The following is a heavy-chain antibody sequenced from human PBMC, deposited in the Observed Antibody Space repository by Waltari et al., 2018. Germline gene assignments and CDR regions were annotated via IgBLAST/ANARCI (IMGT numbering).Heavy chain of an antibody. CDR1: GGTFSSYA. J-gene: IGHJ6*03. CDR2: IIPIFGTA. V-gene: IGHV1-69*12. D-gene: IGHD4-17*01. CDR3: ARYGGNPTAPFYYYYYYMDV. Sequence: QVQLVQSGAEVKKPGSSVKVSCKASGGTFSSYAISWVRQAPGQGLEWMGGIIPIFGTANYAQKFQGRVTITADESTSTAYMELSSLRSEDTAVYYCARYGGNPTAPFYYYYYYMDVWGKGTTVTISS.